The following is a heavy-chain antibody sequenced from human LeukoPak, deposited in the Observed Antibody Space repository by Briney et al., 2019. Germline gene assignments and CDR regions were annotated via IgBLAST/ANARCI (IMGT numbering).Heavy chain of an antibody. J-gene: IGHJ5*02. CDR1: GDSISSRSYY. CDR2: IFYSGNT. D-gene: IGHD2-8*01. Sequence: SETLSLTCTVSGDSISSRSYYWGWIRQPPGKGLEWIGSIFYSGNTYYNPSLKSRVTISVDTSKSQFSLKLNSVTAADTAVYYCAQNGQSGFSFDPWGQGTLVTVSS. CDR3: AQNGQSGFSFDP. V-gene: IGHV4-39*01.